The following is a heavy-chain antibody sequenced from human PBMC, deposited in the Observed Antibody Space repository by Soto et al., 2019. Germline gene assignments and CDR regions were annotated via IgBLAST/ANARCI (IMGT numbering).Heavy chain of an antibody. CDR3: AKEVGYSSGYDYFDY. CDR2: ISDSGVST. J-gene: IGHJ4*02. Sequence: EVQLLGSGGGLVQPGGSLRLSCAASGFTFSSYAMSWVRQAPGKGLEWVSGISDSGVSTHYADSVKGRFTISRDNSKNPLYLQMNSLRAEDTAVYYCAKEVGYSSGYDYFDYWGQGTLVTVSS. V-gene: IGHV3-23*01. CDR1: GFTFSSYA. D-gene: IGHD6-19*01.